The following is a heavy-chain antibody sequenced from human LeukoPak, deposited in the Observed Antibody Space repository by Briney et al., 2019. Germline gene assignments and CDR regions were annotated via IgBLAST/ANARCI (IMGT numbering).Heavy chain of an antibody. CDR1: GFTVSSNY. CDR2: IYRGGSP. Sequence: GGSYRLSCAASGFTVSSNYMNWVRQAPGKGLEWVSAIYRGGSPYYADSVKGRFTIYIDNSKNTLYLQMNSLRAEDTAVYYCARDLNTSRFDYWGQGT. CDR3: ARDLNTSRFDY. D-gene: IGHD2/OR15-2a*01. J-gene: IGHJ4*02. V-gene: IGHV3-66*01.